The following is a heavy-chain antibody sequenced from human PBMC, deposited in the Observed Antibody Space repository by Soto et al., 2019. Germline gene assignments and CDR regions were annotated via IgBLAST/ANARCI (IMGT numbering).Heavy chain of an antibody. CDR2: INHSGST. Sequence: SETLSLTCAVYGGSFSGYYWSWIRQPPGKGLEWIGEINHSGSTNYNPSLKSRVTISVDTSKNQFSLKLSSVTAADTAVYYCARGWEGAARLSSYFDYWGQGTLVTVSS. CDR3: ARGWEGAARLSSYFDY. V-gene: IGHV4-34*01. J-gene: IGHJ4*02. D-gene: IGHD6-6*01. CDR1: GGSFSGYY.